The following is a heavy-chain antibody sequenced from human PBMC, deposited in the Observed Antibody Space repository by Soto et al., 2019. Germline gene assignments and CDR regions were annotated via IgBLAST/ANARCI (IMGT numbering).Heavy chain of an antibody. CDR2: IYDSGST. J-gene: IGHJ4*02. Sequence: QVQLQESGPGLVKPSQTLSLTCTVSGGSISSGDYSWSWIRQSPGKGLEWIGYIYDSGSTNYNPSLKSRVIISVDTSKNQSSLKLSSVSAADTAVYFCARDGGGYYSFDSWGQGTLVTVSS. CDR1: GGSISSGDYS. D-gene: IGHD1-26*01. V-gene: IGHV4-30-4*01. CDR3: ARDGGGYYSFDS.